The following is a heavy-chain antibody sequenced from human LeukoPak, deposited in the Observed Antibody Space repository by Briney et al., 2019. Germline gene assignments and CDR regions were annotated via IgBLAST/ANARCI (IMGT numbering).Heavy chain of an antibody. Sequence: ASVKVSCKASGGTFSSYTISWVRQAPGQGLEWRGRIIPILGIANYAQKFQGRVTITADKSTSTAYMELSSLRSEDTAVYYCARVSGNWNDGYFDYWGQGTLVTVSS. D-gene: IGHD1-20*01. CDR2: IIPILGIA. J-gene: IGHJ4*02. V-gene: IGHV1-69*02. CDR1: GGTFSSYT. CDR3: ARVSGNWNDGYFDY.